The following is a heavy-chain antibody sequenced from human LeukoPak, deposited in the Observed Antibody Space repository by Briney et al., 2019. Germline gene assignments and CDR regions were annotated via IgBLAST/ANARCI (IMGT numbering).Heavy chain of an antibody. CDR3: ARPPRYSSSCLDC. J-gene: IGHJ4*02. CDR1: GFIFSNYW. V-gene: IGHV3-7*03. Sequence: GGSLRLSCAASGFIFSNYWMSWVRQAPGKGLEGVANIKQDGSEKYYVDSVKGGFTISRDDDKNALYLQMNSLRAEDTAVYYCARPPRYSSSCLDCWGQGALVTVSS. D-gene: IGHD6-13*01. CDR2: IKQDGSEK.